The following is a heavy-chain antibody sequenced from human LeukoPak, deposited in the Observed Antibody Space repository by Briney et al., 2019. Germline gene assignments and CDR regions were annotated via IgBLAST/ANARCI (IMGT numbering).Heavy chain of an antibody. CDR3: ARGAGDIVVVPAAWSPYFDY. D-gene: IGHD2-2*01. J-gene: IGHJ4*02. CDR1: GGTFGSYA. Sequence: SVKVSCKASGGTFGSYAISWVRQAPGQGLEWMGGIIPIFGTANYAQRFQGRVTITADKSTSTAYMELSSLRSEDTAVYYCARGAGDIVVVPAAWSPYFDYWGQGTLVTVSS. V-gene: IGHV1-69*06. CDR2: IIPIFGTA.